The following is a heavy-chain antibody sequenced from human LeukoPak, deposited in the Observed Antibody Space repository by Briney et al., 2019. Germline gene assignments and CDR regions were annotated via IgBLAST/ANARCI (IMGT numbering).Heavy chain of an antibody. V-gene: IGHV1-2*02. CDR3: ARVREGYNYDYVLYSFDY. CDR2: INPNSGGT. CDR1: GYTFTGYY. J-gene: IGHJ4*02. Sequence: ASVKVSCKASGYTFTGYYIHWVRQAPGQGLEWMGWINPNSGGTNYAQKFQGRVTMTRDTSINTAYMELSRLRSDDTAVYYCARVREGYNYDYVLYSFDYWGQGTLVTVSS. D-gene: IGHD5-18*01.